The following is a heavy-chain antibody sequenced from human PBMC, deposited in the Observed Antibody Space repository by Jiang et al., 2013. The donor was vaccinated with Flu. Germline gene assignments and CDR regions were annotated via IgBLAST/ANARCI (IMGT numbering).Heavy chain of an antibody. CDR2: IYYSGST. D-gene: IGHD6-19*01. CDR1: GGSISSSSYY. Sequence: SGGSISSSSYYWGWIRQPPGKGLEWIGSIYYSGSTYYNPSLKSRVTISVDTSKNQFSLKLSSVTAADTAVYYCASITSQRWLVYSDGEDYWGQGTLVTVSS. CDR3: ASITSQRWLVYSDGEDY. V-gene: IGHV4-39*01. J-gene: IGHJ4*02.